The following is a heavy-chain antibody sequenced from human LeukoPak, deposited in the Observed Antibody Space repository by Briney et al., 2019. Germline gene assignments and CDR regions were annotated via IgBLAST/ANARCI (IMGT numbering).Heavy chain of an antibody. CDR1: GFTFSSYG. CDR3: ARDGITIFGVVMTFDY. Sequence: GRSLRLSCAAAGFTFSSYGMHWVRQAPGKGLEWVAVIWYDGSNKYYADSVKGRFTISRDNSKNTLYLQMNSLRAEDTAVYYCARDGITIFGVVMTFDYWGQGTLVTVSS. V-gene: IGHV3-33*01. CDR2: IWYDGSNK. J-gene: IGHJ4*02. D-gene: IGHD3-3*01.